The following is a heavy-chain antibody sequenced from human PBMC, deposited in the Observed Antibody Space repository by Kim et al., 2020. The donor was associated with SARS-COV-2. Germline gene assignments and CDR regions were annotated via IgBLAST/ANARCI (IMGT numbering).Heavy chain of an antibody. D-gene: IGHD3-10*01. CDR2: FRKDGGNT. J-gene: IGHJ4*02. CDR3: YGIIGPGPQGLE. CDR1: GFFFRKYW. V-gene: IGHV3-74*01. Sequence: GGSLRLFCVASGFFFRKYWMSWVRQAPGKGLEWLELFRKDGGNTLYATSLKGHFTFSKNNATNCCLLRMKGLMSEERPFNYCYGIIGPGPQGLEWGQGT.